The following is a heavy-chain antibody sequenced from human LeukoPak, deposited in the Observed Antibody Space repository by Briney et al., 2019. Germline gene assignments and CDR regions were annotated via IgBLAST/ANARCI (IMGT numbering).Heavy chain of an antibody. Sequence: SETLSLTCAVYGGSFSGYYWSWIRQPPGKGLEWIGSIYYSGSTYYNPSLKSRVTISVDTSKNQFSLKLSSVTAADTAVYYCARGRGPGYYPFDYWGQGTLVTVSS. D-gene: IGHD3-22*01. CDR2: IYYSGST. J-gene: IGHJ4*02. CDR3: ARGRGPGYYPFDY. V-gene: IGHV4-34*01. CDR1: GGSFSGYY.